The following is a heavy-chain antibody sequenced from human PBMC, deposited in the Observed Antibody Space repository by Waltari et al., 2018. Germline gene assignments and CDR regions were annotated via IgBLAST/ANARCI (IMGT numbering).Heavy chain of an antibody. J-gene: IGHJ4*02. D-gene: IGHD2-15*01. Sequence: QVQLVQSGAEVKKPGSSVKVSCKASGGTFSSYAISWVRQAPGQGLEWMGGIIPIFGTANYAQKFQGGVTITADESTSTAYMELSSLRSEDTAVYYCARDVLGYCSGGSCYSVLGYWGQGTLVTVSS. V-gene: IGHV1-69*01. CDR3: ARDVLGYCSGGSCYSVLGY. CDR2: IIPIFGTA. CDR1: GGTFSSYA.